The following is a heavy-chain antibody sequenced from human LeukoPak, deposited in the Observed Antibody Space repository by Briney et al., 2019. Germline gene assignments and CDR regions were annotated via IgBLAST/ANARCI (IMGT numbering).Heavy chain of an antibody. J-gene: IGHJ4*02. CDR1: GNTFIGYW. CDR3: AREGQQLKHFDY. D-gene: IGHD1-1*01. CDR2: INPRGDAT. V-gene: IGHV1-46*01. Sequence: ASVKVSCKASGNTFIGYWIHWVRQAPGQGLEWMGAINPRGDATIGAQKFQGRVTTTRDTSTSTVYKELSSLRSEDTAVYYCAREGQQLKHFDYWGQGTLVTVSS.